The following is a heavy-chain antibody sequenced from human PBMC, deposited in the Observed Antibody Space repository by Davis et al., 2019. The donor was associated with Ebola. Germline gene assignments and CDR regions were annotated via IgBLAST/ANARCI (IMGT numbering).Heavy chain of an antibody. CDR1: GFTFSSYT. J-gene: IGHJ6*04. Sequence: GGSLRLSCAASGFTFSSYTMHWVRRTPEKGLEWVSAVTSSGGGTYYADSVKGRFTISRDNSKNTLYLQMNSLRAEDTAVYYCAKGGSGWPSDYSYGMGVWGKGTTVTVSS. V-gene: IGHV3-23*01. CDR2: VTSSGGGT. CDR3: AKGGSGWPSDYSYGMGV. D-gene: IGHD6-19*01.